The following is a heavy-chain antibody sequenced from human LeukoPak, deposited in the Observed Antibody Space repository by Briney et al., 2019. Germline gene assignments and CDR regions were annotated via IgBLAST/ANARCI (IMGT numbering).Heavy chain of an antibody. J-gene: IGHJ4*02. CDR2: ISGGGGTT. CDR1: GFTFSSYG. CDR3: ASRSSVAASGPG. V-gene: IGHV3-23*01. D-gene: IGHD2-15*01. Sequence: GGSLRLSCAASGFTFSSYGMAWVRQAPGKGLEWVSSISGGGGTTYYADSVKGRFTMSRDNSENTLHLQMSSLRAEDTALYYCASRSSVAASGPGWGQGTLVTVSS.